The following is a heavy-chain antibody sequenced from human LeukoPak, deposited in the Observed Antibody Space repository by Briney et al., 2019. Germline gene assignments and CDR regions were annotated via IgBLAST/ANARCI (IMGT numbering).Heavy chain of an antibody. J-gene: IGHJ4*02. V-gene: IGHV3-9*01. CDR2: ISWNSVAI. CDR1: GFTFDDYA. Sequence: GGSLRLSCAASGFTFDDYAMHWVRQAPGKGLEWVSSISWNSVAIGYADSVKGRFTISRDNAKNSVFVQMNGLRVEDTAVYYCVRAGGSSWSDFWGQGTLVTVSS. D-gene: IGHD6-13*01. CDR3: VRAGGSSWSDF.